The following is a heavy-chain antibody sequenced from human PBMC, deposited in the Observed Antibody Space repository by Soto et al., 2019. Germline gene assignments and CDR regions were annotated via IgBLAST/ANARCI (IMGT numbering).Heavy chain of an antibody. J-gene: IGHJ5*02. V-gene: IGHV1-18*01. CDR1: GYTFTSYG. Sequence: QVQLVQSGAEVKKPGASVKVSCKASGYTFTSYGISWVRQAPGQGLEWMGWISAYNGNTNYAQKLHGRVTMTTDTSTSTACMEVRSLRSDDTAVYYCARSSGTSYIWFDPWGQGTLVTVSS. D-gene: IGHD1-26*01. CDR2: ISAYNGNT. CDR3: ARSSGTSYIWFDP.